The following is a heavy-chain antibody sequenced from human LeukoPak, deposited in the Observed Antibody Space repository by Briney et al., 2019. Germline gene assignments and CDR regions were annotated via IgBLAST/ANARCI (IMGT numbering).Heavy chain of an antibody. D-gene: IGHD6-13*01. Sequence: SVTVSCPASGGTFSSYAISWVRQAPGQGLEWMGRIIPIIGIASYAQKFQGRVTITADKSTSTAYMELSSLRSEDTAVYYCARVGEQQLFDYWGQGTLATVSS. CDR3: ARVGEQQLFDY. V-gene: IGHV1-69*04. J-gene: IGHJ4*02. CDR2: IIPIIGIA. CDR1: GGTFSSYA.